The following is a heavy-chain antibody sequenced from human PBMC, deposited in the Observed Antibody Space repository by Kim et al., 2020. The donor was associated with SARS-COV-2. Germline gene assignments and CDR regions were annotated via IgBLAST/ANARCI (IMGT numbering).Heavy chain of an antibody. J-gene: IGHJ1*01. Sequence: SETLSLTCTVSGVSISSSSYYWGWIRQPPGKGLEWIGSIYYSGSTSYNPSLKSRVIISVDTSKNQFSLTLSSVTAADTAVHYCSGSLLTPIQHWGQGTLV. CDR2: IYYSGST. CDR3: SGSLLTPIQH. V-gene: IGHV4-39*01. D-gene: IGHD3-10*01. CDR1: GVSISSSSYY.